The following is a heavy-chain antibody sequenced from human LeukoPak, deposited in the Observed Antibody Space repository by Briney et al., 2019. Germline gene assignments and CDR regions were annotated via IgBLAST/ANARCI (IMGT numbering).Heavy chain of an antibody. V-gene: IGHV4-30-2*01. CDR3: ARDPPVRTLSC. CDR1: GGSISSGGYY. D-gene: IGHD1-14*01. J-gene: IGHJ4*02. CDR2: IYHSGST. Sequence: SQTLSPTCTVSGGSISSGGYYWSWIRQPPGKGLEWIGYIYHSGSTYYNPSLKSRVAISVDRSKNQFSLKLSSVTAADTAVYYCARDPPVRTLSCWGQGTLVTVSS.